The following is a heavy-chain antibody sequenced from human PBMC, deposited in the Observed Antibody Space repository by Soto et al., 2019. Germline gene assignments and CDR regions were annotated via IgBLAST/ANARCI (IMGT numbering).Heavy chain of an antibody. Sequence: EVQLVESGGGLVQPGGSLRLSCAASGFTFSSYWMSWVRQAPGKGLEWVANIKQDGSEKYYEDSVKGRFTISRDNAKNSLYLQMNSLRAEDTAVYYCARSIAARLNWFDPWGQGTLVTVSS. CDR1: GFTFSSYW. CDR3: ARSIAARLNWFDP. J-gene: IGHJ5*02. CDR2: IKQDGSEK. V-gene: IGHV3-7*01. D-gene: IGHD6-6*01.